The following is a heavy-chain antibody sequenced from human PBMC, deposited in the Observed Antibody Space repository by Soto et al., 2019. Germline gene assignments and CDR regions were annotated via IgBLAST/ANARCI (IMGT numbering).Heavy chain of an antibody. CDR1: GFTFSSYG. CDR2: ISYDGSNK. CDR3: AKYIDPPASETDY. V-gene: IGHV3-30*18. J-gene: IGHJ4*02. D-gene: IGHD5-12*01. Sequence: QVQLVESGGGVVQPGRSLRLSCAASGFTFSSYGMHWVRQAPGKGLEWVAVISYDGSNKYYADSVKGRFTISRDNSKNTLYLQMNSLRAEDTDVYYCAKYIDPPASETDYCGQGTLVTVS.